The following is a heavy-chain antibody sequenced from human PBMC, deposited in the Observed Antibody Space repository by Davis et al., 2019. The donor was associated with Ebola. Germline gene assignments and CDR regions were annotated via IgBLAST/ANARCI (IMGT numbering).Heavy chain of an antibody. J-gene: IGHJ4*02. CDR2: ISGSGGST. D-gene: IGHD1-26*01. CDR1: GFTFSSYA. V-gene: IGHV3-23*01. Sequence: PGGSLRLSCAASGFTFSSYAMTWVRQAPGKGLEWVSGISGSGGSTYYADSVKGRFTISRDNSKNTLYLQMNSLRAEDAAIYYCAKLPWASVPDYFDYWGQGTLVTVSS. CDR3: AKLPWASVPDYFDY.